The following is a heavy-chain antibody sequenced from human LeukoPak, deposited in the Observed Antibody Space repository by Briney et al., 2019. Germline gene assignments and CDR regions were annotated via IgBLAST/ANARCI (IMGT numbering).Heavy chain of an antibody. Sequence: SVTVSCKVSGYTRTKLSRHWVRQAPGKGLEWMGGFDAEDGDTIYAQKCQGRVTMTKDSSTDTAYMELSSLRSEDAAVYYCATGPMLGARSPWGQGTMVTVPS. J-gene: IGHJ5*02. V-gene: IGHV1-24*01. CDR3: ATGPMLGARSP. CDR1: GYTRTKLS. D-gene: IGHD1-26*01. CDR2: FDAEDGDT.